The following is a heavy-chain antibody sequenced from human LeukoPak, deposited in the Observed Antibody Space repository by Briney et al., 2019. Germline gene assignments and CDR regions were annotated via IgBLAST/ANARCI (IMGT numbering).Heavy chain of an antibody. CDR2: INPSGGST. CDR1: GYTFTSYY. D-gene: IGHD3-9*01. Sequence: ASVKVSCKASGYTFTSYYMHWVRQAPGQGLEWMGIINPSGGSTSYAQKFQGRVTMTRDMSTSTVYMELSSLRSEDTAVYYCAKDPLRYFDWFHNWFDPWGQGTLVTVSS. J-gene: IGHJ5*02. CDR3: AKDPLRYFDWFHNWFDP. V-gene: IGHV1-46*01.